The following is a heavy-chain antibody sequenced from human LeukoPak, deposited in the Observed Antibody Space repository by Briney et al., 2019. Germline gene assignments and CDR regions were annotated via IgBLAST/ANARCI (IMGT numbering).Heavy chain of an antibody. CDR2: IYSSGTT. D-gene: IGHD3-22*01. CDR1: GGSISSYY. Sequence: PSETLSLTCTVSGGSISSYYWSWIRQPPGKGLEWIGYIYSSGTTRYNPSLQSRVTISLDTSKNQFSLKLSSVTAADTAVYYCARSDSRYWYFDLWGRGALVPVSS. J-gene: IGHJ2*01. V-gene: IGHV4-59*08. CDR3: ARSDSRYWYFDL.